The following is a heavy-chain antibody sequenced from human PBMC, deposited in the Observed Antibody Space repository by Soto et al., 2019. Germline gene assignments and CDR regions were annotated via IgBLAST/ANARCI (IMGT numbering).Heavy chain of an antibody. V-gene: IGHV2-5*02. CDR1: WFSLSTSGVG. D-gene: IGHD6-19*01. J-gene: IGHJ4*02. Sequence: QITLKESGPTLVKPTQTLTLTCTFSWFSLSTSGVGVGWIRQPPGKALEWLALISWDDDKRYSPSLKSRLTITTDTSKNQVILTLTNMDPVDTATYYCAHLPGIAVAVIPTYCFDYWGQGTLVTVSS. CDR2: ISWDDDK. CDR3: AHLPGIAVAVIPTYCFDY.